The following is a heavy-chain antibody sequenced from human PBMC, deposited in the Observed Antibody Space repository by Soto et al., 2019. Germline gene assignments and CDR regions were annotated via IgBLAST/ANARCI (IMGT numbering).Heavy chain of an antibody. CDR3: ARDGSSYGDYVLTYYYGMDV. D-gene: IGHD4-17*01. Sequence: QVQLVESGGGVVQPGRSLRLSCAASGFTFSSYGMHWVRQAPGKGLEWVAVIWYDGSNKYYADSVKGRFTISRDNSKNTLYLQMNSLRAEDTAVYYCARDGSSYGDYVLTYYYGMDVWGQGTTVTVSS. CDR1: GFTFSSYG. CDR2: IWYDGSNK. V-gene: IGHV3-33*01. J-gene: IGHJ6*02.